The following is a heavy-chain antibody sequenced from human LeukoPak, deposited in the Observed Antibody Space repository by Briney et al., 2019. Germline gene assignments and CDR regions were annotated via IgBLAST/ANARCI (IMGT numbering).Heavy chain of an antibody. CDR3: ARNNDDDDRDGFDY. CDR1: GFTFSNYW. V-gene: IGHV3-7*04. D-gene: IGHD1-1*01. CDR2: IKQDGSEK. J-gene: IGHJ4*02. Sequence: GGSLRLSCAASGFTFSNYWMTWVRQAPGRGPEWVANIKQDGSEKYYVDSVEGRFTISRDNAKNSLYLQLNSLRAEDTAVYYCARNNDDDDRDGFDYWGPGTLVTVSS.